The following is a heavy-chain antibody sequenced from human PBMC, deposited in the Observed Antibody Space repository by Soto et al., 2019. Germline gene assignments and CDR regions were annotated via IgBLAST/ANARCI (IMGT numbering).Heavy chain of an antibody. CDR2: IYYSGST. D-gene: IGHD3-3*01. Sequence: PSETLSLTCTVSGAPITSGGYYWSWIRQHPGKGLEWIGYIYYSGSTYYNPSLQSRVTISVDTSKNQFSLKLSSVTAADTAVYYCARDKGERKYYDFWSGYRSIGMDVWGQGTTVTVSS. V-gene: IGHV4-31*03. J-gene: IGHJ6*02. CDR1: GAPITSGGYY. CDR3: ARDKGERKYYDFWSGYRSIGMDV.